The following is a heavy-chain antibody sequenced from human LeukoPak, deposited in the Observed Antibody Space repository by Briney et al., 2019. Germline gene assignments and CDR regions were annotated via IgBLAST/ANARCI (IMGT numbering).Heavy chain of an antibody. Sequence: GGSLRLSCAVSGFSFINAWMSWVRQAPGKGLEWVGRIKGDGISTNYADSVKGRFTISRDIAKNTLYLQMNSLRAEDTGVYYCAKDHYWSIDYWGRGTLVTVSS. CDR3: AKDHYWSIDY. CDR1: GFSFINAW. CDR2: IKGDGIST. J-gene: IGHJ4*02. V-gene: IGHV3-74*01. D-gene: IGHD3-3*01.